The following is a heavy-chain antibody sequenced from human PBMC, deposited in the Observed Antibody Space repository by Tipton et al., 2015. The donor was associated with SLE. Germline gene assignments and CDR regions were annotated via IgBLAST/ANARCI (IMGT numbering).Heavy chain of an antibody. V-gene: IGHV4-38-2*01. CDR2: INHSGST. J-gene: IGHJ4*02. D-gene: IGHD3-16*01. Sequence: TLSLTCAVSGYSISSGYYWGWIRQPPGKGLEWIGEINHSGSTNYNPSLKSRVTISVDTSKNQFSLKLSSVTAADTAVYYCASVYYDYGPFWGQGTLVTVSS. CDR1: GYSISSGYY. CDR3: ASVYYDYGPF.